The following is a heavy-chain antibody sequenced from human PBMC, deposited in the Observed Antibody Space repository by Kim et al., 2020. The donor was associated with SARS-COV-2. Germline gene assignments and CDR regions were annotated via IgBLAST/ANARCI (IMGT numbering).Heavy chain of an antibody. J-gene: IGHJ4*02. CDR3: AKDPYYDFWSGYYCGY. CDR2: ISGSGGST. CDR1: GFTFSNYA. Sequence: GGSLRLSCAASGFTFSNYAMNWVRQAPGKGLEWVSAISGSGGSTYYADSVKGRFTISRDNSKNTLYLQMNSLRAEDTAVYYCAKDPYYDFWSGYYCGYWGQGTLVRVSS. D-gene: IGHD3-3*01. V-gene: IGHV3-23*01.